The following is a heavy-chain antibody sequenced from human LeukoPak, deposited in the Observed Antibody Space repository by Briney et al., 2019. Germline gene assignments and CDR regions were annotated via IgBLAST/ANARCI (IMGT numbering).Heavy chain of an antibody. CDR1: GYSFTSYW. J-gene: IGHJ6*02. D-gene: IGHD4-4*01. V-gene: IGHV5-51*01. CDR3: ARQFPDSDYGMDV. CDR2: IYPGDSDT. Sequence: GESLKISCKGSGYSFTSYWISWVRQMPGKGLEWMGIIYPGDSDTRYSPSFQGQVTISADKSISTAYLQWSSLKASDTAMYYCARQFPDSDYGMDVWGQGTTVTVSS.